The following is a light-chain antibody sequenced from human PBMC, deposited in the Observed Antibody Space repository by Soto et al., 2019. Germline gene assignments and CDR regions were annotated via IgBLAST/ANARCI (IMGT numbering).Light chain of an antibody. CDR1: SSDIGAYNY. CDR2: EVN. Sequence: QSALTQPASLSGSPGQSITISCTGTSSDIGAYNYVSWFQQHPDKAPKLMISEVNNRTSGVSNLFSGSKSGNTAYLTISGLQFEDEAEYFCVSFATTSTHVFGIGTKLTVL. CDR3: VSFATTSTHV. V-gene: IGLV2-14*01. J-gene: IGLJ1*01.